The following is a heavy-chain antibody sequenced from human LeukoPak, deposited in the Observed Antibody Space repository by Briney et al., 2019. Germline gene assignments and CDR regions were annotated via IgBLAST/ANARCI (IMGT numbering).Heavy chain of an antibody. CDR3: VREPRVPLHPYSSGVFDN. CDR1: GFTFSTYW. J-gene: IGHJ4*02. Sequence: GRSLRLSCAASGFTFSTYWMHWVRQAPGKGLMWVSRIISDGSSTSYADSVKGRFTISRDNAKNTLYLQMNSLRAEDTALYYCVREPRVPLHPYSSGVFDNWGQGTLVTVSS. V-gene: IGHV3-74*01. D-gene: IGHD6-19*01. CDR2: IISDGSST.